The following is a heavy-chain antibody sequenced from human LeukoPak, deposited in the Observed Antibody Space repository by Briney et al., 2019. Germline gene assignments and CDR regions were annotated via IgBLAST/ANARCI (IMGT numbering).Heavy chain of an antibody. CDR2: ISYDGSNK. Sequence: PGRSLRLSCAASGFTFSNYGMHWVRQAPGKGLEWVAVISYDGSNKYYADSVKGRFTISRDNSKNTLYLQMNSLRAEDTAVYYCAKQSGFGAFDIWGQGTMVTVSS. CDR3: AKQSGFGAFDI. V-gene: IGHV3-30*18. D-gene: IGHD3-3*01. J-gene: IGHJ3*02. CDR1: GFTFSNYG.